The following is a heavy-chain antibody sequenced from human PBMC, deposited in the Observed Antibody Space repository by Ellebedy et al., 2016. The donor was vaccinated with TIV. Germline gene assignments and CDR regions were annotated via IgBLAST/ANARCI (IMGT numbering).Heavy chain of an antibody. V-gene: IGHV3-64*02. CDR3: ARGVWRGYYYYMDV. CDR1: GFIFRDYE. Sequence: GGSLRLSCAASGFIFRDYEMHWVRQAPGKGLEHGAAISNDGRASYYADSVQGRFTISRDNSKNTLYLQMGSLRHEDMGVYYCARGVWRGYYYYMDVWGKGTTVTVSS. J-gene: IGHJ6*03. D-gene: IGHD3-3*01. CDR2: ISNDGRAS.